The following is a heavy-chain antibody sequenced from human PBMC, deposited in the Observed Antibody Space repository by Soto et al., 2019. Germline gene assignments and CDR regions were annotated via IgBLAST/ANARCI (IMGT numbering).Heavy chain of an antibody. CDR1: GFTFSSNW. J-gene: IGHJ4*02. CDR3: GKAVGWAPVDH. Sequence: EVQLVESGGGLVQPGGSLRLSCAAFGFTFSSNWMHWVRQVPGKGLVWVSRLNRDGSSTSYADSVKGRFTISRDNAKNTLYLQMNTLRAEDTAVYYCGKAVGWAPVDHWGKGTLVTGSS. CDR2: LNRDGSST. V-gene: IGHV3-74*01. D-gene: IGHD1-26*01.